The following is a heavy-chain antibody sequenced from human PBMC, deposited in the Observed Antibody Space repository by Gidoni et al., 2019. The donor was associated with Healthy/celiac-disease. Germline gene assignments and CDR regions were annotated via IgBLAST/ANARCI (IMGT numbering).Heavy chain of an antibody. D-gene: IGHD2-2*01. J-gene: IGHJ5*02. V-gene: IGHV1-18*01. Sequence: QVQLVQSGAEVKKPGASVKVSCKASGYTFPSYGSSGVRQAPGQGLEWMGWISAYHGNTNYAQKLQGRVTMTTDTSTSTAYMELRSLRSDDPAVYYCARDGDIVVVPAARRGGSFDPWGQGTLVTVSS. CDR3: ARDGDIVVVPAARRGGSFDP. CDR1: GYTFPSYG. CDR2: ISAYHGNT.